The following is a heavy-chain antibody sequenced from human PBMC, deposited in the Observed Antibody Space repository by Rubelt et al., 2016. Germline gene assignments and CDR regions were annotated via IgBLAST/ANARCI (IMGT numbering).Heavy chain of an antibody. V-gene: IGHV3-7*01. J-gene: IGHJ4*02. Sequence: QGGGSLRLSCAASGFTFSSYWMSWVRQAPGKGLEWVANIKQDGSEQYYVDSGKGRFTISRDNAKTSLYLQMNSLRAEDTAVYYGARINGSGSYRFDYWGQGTLVTVSS. CDR2: IKQDGSEQ. CDR3: ARINGSGSYRFDY. CDR1: GFTFSSYW. D-gene: IGHD3-10*01.